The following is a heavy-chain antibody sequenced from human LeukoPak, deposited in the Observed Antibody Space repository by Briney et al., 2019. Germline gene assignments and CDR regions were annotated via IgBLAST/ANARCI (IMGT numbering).Heavy chain of an antibody. Sequence: PGGSLRLSCAASGFTFSSYAMHWVRQAPGKGLEWVAVISYDGSNKYYADSAKGRFTISRDNSKNTLYLQMNCLRAEDTAVYYCARGMIAAAGSFDYWGQGTLVTVSS. CDR1: GFTFSSYA. J-gene: IGHJ4*02. V-gene: IGHV3-30*04. CDR3: ARGMIAAAGSFDY. CDR2: ISYDGSNK. D-gene: IGHD6-13*01.